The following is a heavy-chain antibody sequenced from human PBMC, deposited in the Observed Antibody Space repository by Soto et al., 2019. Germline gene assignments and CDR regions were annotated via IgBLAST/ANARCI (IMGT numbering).Heavy chain of an antibody. CDR3: ARVDSGSYYSGIFDY. J-gene: IGHJ4*02. V-gene: IGHV4-59*12. CDR1: GASISNYY. Sequence: SETLSLTCTVSGASISNYYWSWIRLSPGKGLEWIGYIYYSGSTKYNPSLKSRVAISIDTSKSQFSLKLNSVTAADTAVYYCARVDSGSYYSGIFDYWGQGTLVTVSS. CDR2: IYYSGST. D-gene: IGHD3-10*01.